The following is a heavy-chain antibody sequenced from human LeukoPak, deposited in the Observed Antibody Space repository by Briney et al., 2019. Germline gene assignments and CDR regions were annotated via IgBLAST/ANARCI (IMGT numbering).Heavy chain of an antibody. Sequence: GGSLRLSCAASGSTFGNYYMSWVRQAPGKGLEWVSYISSSSSTIYYADSVKGRFTISRDNAKNSLYLQMNSLRAEDTAVYYCARVAGRSVDYWGQGTLVTVSS. CDR2: ISSSSSTI. CDR3: ARVAGRSVDY. V-gene: IGHV3-48*01. J-gene: IGHJ4*02. CDR1: GSTFGNYY. D-gene: IGHD6-25*01.